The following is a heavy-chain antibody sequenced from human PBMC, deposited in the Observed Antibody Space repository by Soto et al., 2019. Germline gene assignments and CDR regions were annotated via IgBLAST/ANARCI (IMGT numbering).Heavy chain of an antibody. J-gene: IGHJ4*02. V-gene: IGHV3-21*01. CDR2: ISSATNYI. CDR3: ARESEDLTSNFDY. Sequence: GGSLRLSCAASGFTFTRYSMNWVRQAPGKGLEWVSSISSATNYIYYADSMKGRLTVSRDNAKNSVYLEMNSLSAEDTAVYYCARESEDLTSNFDYWGQGTLVTVSS. CDR1: GFTFTRYS.